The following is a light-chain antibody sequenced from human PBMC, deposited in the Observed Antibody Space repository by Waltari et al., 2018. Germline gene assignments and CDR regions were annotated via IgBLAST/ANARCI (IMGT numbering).Light chain of an antibody. CDR2: DIN. CDR1: SSDVGANNF. J-gene: IGLJ3*02. Sequence: QSALTQPRSVSGSPGQSVTISCTGTSSDVGANNFFSWYQHHPDKAPKLIIYDINKRPSGVPDRFSGSKSGNTASLTISGLQADDEADYYCCSCVGRNIYWVFGGGTKLTVL. V-gene: IGLV2-11*01. CDR3: CSCVGRNIYWV.